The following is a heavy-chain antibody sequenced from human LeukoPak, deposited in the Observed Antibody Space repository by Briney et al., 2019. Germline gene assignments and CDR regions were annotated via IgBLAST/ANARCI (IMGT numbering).Heavy chain of an antibody. J-gene: IGHJ4*02. CDR3: ARDQSPGMIAR. CDR1: GYTFTGYS. CDR2: INPNSGGT. D-gene: IGHD3-22*01. Sequence: ASVKVSCKASGYTFTGYSMHWVRQAPGQGLEWMGRINPNSGGTNYAQKFQGRVTMTRDTSISTAYMELSRLRSDDTAVYYCARDQSPGMIARWGQGTLVTVSS. V-gene: IGHV1-2*06.